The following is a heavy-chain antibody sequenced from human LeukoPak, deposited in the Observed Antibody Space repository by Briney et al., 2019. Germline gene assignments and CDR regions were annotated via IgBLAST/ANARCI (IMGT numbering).Heavy chain of an antibody. J-gene: IGHJ2*01. V-gene: IGHV4-30-4*01. D-gene: IGHD5-24*01. CDR3: ARDREEKDGYNYHWYFDL. CDR1: GGSLSSGDYY. Sequence: PSETLSLTCTVSGGSLSSGDYYWRWLRQPPGKGLEWFGYIYYSGSTYYNPSLKSRVTISVDTSKNQFSLKLSSVTAADTAVYYCARDREEKDGYNYHWYFDLWGRGTLVTVSS. CDR2: IYYSGST.